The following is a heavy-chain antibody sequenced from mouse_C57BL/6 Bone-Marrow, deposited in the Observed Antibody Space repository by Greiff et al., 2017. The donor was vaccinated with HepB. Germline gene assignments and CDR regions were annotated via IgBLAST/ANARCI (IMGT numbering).Heavy chain of an antibody. CDR1: GFTFSDYG. CDR3: ASPSTVY. CDR2: ISSGSSTI. J-gene: IGHJ3*01. V-gene: IGHV5-17*01. Sequence: EVKVEESGGGLVKPGGSLKLSCAASGFTFSDYGMHWVRQAPEKGLEWVAYISSGSSTIYYADTVKGRFTISRDNAKNTLFLQMTSLRSEDTAMYYCASPSTVYWGQGTLVTVSA. D-gene: IGHD1-1*01.